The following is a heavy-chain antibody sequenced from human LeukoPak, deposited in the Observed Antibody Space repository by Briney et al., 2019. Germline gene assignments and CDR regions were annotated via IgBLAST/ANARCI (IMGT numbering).Heavy chain of an antibody. Sequence: GGSLRLSCAASGFTFSSYAMSWVRQAPGRGLEWVSGIGGSGGSTYYADSVKGRFTISRDNSKNTLYLQMNSLRAEDTAVYYCAKAPLGFLEWQPRCYMDVWGKGTTVTVSS. CDR3: AKAPLGFLEWQPRCYMDV. V-gene: IGHV3-23*01. J-gene: IGHJ6*03. CDR1: GFTFSSYA. D-gene: IGHD3-3*01. CDR2: IGGSGGST.